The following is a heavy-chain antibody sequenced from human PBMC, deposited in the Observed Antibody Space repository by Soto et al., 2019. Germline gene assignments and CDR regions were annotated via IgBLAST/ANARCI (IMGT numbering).Heavy chain of an antibody. J-gene: IGHJ5*02. V-gene: IGHV3-48*01. D-gene: IGHD3-22*01. CDR2: ISSSSTI. CDR3: AREGDSSGWYNWFDP. CDR1: GFTFSNYN. Sequence: EVQLVESGGGLVQPGGSLRLSCAASGFTFSNYNMTWVGQAPGKGLEWVSYISSSSTIYYADSVKGRFTISRDNAKNSLYLQMNSLRAEDTAVYYCAREGDSSGWYNWFDPWGQGTLVTVSS.